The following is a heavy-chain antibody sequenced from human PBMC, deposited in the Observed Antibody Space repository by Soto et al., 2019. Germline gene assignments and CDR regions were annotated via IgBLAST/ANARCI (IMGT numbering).Heavy chain of an antibody. J-gene: IGHJ5*02. CDR3: ARGRSSPNFDP. Sequence: QVQLVQSGAEVRKPGSSVKVSCKISGGTFTNYVISWLRQAPGQGLEWMGALIPIFGAANLAQKFQGRVTITADESTSTVNMELSSLTSEDTAVYYCARGRSSPNFDPWGQGTLVTVPS. CDR2: LIPIFGAA. V-gene: IGHV1-69*01. D-gene: IGHD6-6*01. CDR1: GGTFTNYV.